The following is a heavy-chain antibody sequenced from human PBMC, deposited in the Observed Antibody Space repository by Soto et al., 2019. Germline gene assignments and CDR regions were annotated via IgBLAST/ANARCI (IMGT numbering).Heavy chain of an antibody. J-gene: IGHJ5*02. D-gene: IGHD3-22*01. V-gene: IGHV4-38-2*01. CDR1: GYSISSGYY. CDR3: ARAYYYEVSGWFDP. Sequence: SETLSLTCAVSGYSISSGYYWGWIRQPPGKGLEWIGSIYRSGNTYYNPSLKSRVTISVDTSKNQFSLKLSSVTAADTAVYSCARAYYYEVSGWFDPWGPGTLVTVSS. CDR2: IYRSGNT.